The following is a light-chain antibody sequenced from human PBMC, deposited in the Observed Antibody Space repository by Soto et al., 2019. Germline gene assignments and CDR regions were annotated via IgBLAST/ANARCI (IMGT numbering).Light chain of an antibody. CDR1: RSLLYSSNHKNY. CDR2: WAS. V-gene: IGKV4-1*01. J-gene: IGKJ4*01. CDR3: QQYYGTPLT. Sequence: DIVLTQSPDALSVSLGERATIDCKSSRSLLYSSNHKNYLAWYQHKPRQPPRLLINWASARESGVTDRFSGDGSVTDFTLTISSLQAEDVAVYFCQQYYGTPLTFGGGTKVEIK.